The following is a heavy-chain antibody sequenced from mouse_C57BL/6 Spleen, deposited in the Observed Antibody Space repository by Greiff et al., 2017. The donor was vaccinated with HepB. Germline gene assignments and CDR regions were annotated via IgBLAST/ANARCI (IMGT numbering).Heavy chain of an antibody. CDR1: GYTFTDYY. J-gene: IGHJ3*01. Sequence: EVQLQQSGPVLVKPGASVKMSCKASGYTFTDYYMNWVKQSHGKSLEWIGVINPYNGGTSYNQKFKGKATLTVDKSSSTAYMELNSLTSEDSAVYYCARMAYGNSFAYWGQGTVVTVSA. V-gene: IGHV1-19*01. CDR3: ARMAYGNSFAY. D-gene: IGHD2-1*01. CDR2: INPYNGGT.